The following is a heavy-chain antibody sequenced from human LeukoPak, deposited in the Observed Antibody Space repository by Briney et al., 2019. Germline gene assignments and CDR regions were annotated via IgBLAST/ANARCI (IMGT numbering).Heavy chain of an antibody. CDR2: IRSKANSYAT. CDR3: TSPHGGGDY. CDR1: GFTFSGSA. J-gene: IGHJ4*02. D-gene: IGHD3-3*01. Sequence: GGSLNLSCAASGFTFSGSAMHWVRQASGKGLEWVGRIRSKANSYATAYAASVKGRFTIPRDDSKNTAYLRMNSLKTEDTAVYYCTSPHGGGDYWGQGTLVTVSS. V-gene: IGHV3-73*01.